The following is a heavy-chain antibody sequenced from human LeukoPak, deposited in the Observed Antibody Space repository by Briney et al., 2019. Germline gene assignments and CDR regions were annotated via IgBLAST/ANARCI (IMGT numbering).Heavy chain of an antibody. Sequence: ASVKVSCKASGYTFTSYGISWVRQAPGQGLEWMGWISAYNGNTNYAQKLQGRVTMTTDTSTSTAYMELRSLRSDDTDVYYCARRGRGSGRHAFDIWGQGTMVTVSS. D-gene: IGHD3-10*01. J-gene: IGHJ3*02. CDR2: ISAYNGNT. CDR3: ARRGRGSGRHAFDI. CDR1: GYTFTSYG. V-gene: IGHV1-18*01.